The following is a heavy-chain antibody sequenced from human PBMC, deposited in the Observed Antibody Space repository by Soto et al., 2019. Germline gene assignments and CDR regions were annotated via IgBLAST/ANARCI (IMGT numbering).Heavy chain of an antibody. CDR2: INHSGST. CDR3: ARGKDIVVVVAATRFAFDI. Sequence: QVQLQQWGAGLLKPSETLSLTCAVYGGSFSGYYWSWIRQPPGKGLEWIGEINHSGSTNYNPSLKSRVTISVDTSKNQFSLKLSAVTAADKAVYYCARGKDIVVVVAATRFAFDIWGQGTMVTVSS. D-gene: IGHD2-15*01. V-gene: IGHV4-34*01. J-gene: IGHJ3*02. CDR1: GGSFSGYY.